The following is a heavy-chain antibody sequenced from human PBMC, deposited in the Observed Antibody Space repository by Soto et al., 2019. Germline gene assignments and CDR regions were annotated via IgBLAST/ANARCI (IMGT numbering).Heavy chain of an antibody. CDR3: ARDLGGWHDY. Sequence: GASVKVSCKASGYTFTSYALHWVRQAPGQRLEWMGWINAGNGNTKYSQKFQGRVTITKDTSATTAYMELSSLRSEDTAVYYCARDLGGWHDYWGQGTLVTVSS. J-gene: IGHJ4*02. CDR1: GYTFTSYA. CDR2: INAGNGNT. D-gene: IGHD2-15*01. V-gene: IGHV1-3*01.